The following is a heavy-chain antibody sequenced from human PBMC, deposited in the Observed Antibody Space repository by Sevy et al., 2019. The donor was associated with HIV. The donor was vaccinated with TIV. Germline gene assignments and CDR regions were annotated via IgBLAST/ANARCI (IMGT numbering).Heavy chain of an antibody. CDR1: GGSISSGNYY. V-gene: IGHV4-61*02. J-gene: IGHJ5*02. CDR3: ARGLCGGGTCYSYWFDP. Sequence: SETLSLTCTVSGGSISSGNYYWSWIRQPAGKGLEWIGRIYSTGSTNYNPSLKSRVTMSVDTSKNHFSLKLSSVTAADTAVYYCARGLCGGGTCYSYWFDPWGQGTLVTVSS. D-gene: IGHD2-15*01. CDR2: IYSTGST.